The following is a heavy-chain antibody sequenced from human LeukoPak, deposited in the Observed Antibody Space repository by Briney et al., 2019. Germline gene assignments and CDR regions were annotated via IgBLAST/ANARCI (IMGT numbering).Heavy chain of an antibody. Sequence: GGSLRLSCAASGFTFSSYSMNWVRQAPGKGLEWVSSISSSSSYIYYADSVKGRFTISRDNAKNSLYLQVSTLRAEDTAVYYCAREISSSTSFDYWGQGTLVTVSS. CDR3: AREISSSTSFDY. CDR1: GFTFSSYS. CDR2: ISSSSSYI. J-gene: IGHJ4*02. V-gene: IGHV3-21*01. D-gene: IGHD2-2*01.